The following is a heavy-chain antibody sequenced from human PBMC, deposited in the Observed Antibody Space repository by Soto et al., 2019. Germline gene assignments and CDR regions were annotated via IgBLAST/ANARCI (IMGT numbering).Heavy chain of an antibody. J-gene: IGHJ4*02. CDR3: ARGRYGDY. CDR1: GYTFTSYG. V-gene: IGHV1-18*01. Sequence: QVHLVQAGAEVKKPGASVKVSCKGSGYTFTSYGITWVRQDPGQGLEWMGWISAHNGNTDYAQKLQGRVTVTRDTSTSTAYMELRSLRSDDTAVYYCARGRYGDYWGQGALVIVSS. D-gene: IGHD1-1*01. CDR2: ISAHNGNT.